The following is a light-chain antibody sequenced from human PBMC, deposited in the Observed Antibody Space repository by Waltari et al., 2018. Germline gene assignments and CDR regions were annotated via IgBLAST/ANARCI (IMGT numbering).Light chain of an antibody. CDR1: QSVSSY. CDR2: DAS. V-gene: IGKV3-11*01. CDR3: QQYHTPPAT. Sequence: EIVLTQSPATLSLSPGERATLSCRASQSVSSYLAWYQLKPGQAPRLLIYDASNRATGIPARFSGSGSGTDFTLTISSLEPEDFAVYYCQQYHTPPATFGQGTKLEIK. J-gene: IGKJ2*01.